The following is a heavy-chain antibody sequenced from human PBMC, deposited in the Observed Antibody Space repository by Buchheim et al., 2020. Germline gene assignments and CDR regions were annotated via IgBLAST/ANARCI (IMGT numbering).Heavy chain of an antibody. J-gene: IGHJ4*02. CDR3: AKGSAYGGREGYFDY. Sequence: EVQLLESGGGLVQPGGSLRLSCAASGFTFISYAMSWVRQAPGKGLEWVSGISGSGVYTYYPDSVKGRFTISRDNSKNTLFLQMNSLRAEDTAVYYCAKGSAYGGREGYFDYWGQGTL. CDR1: GFTFISYA. D-gene: IGHD4-23*01. V-gene: IGHV3-23*01. CDR2: ISGSGVYT.